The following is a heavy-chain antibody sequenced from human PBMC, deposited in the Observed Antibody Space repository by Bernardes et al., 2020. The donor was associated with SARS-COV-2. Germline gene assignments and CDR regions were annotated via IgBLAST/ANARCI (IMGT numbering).Heavy chain of an antibody. V-gene: IGHV2-70*11. D-gene: IGHD6-25*01. CDR1: GFSLSTSGMC. J-gene: IGHJ6*02. Sequence: SGPTLVKPTQTLTLTCTFSGFSLSTSGMCVSWIRQPPGKALEWLARIDWDDDKYYSPSLKTRLTISKDTSKNQVALIMTNMDPVDTATYYCARTSASAAGAMDVWGQGTTVTVSS. CDR2: IDWDDDK. CDR3: ARTSASAAGAMDV.